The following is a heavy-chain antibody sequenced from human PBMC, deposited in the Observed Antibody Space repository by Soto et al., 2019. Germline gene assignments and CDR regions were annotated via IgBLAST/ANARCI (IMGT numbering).Heavy chain of an antibody. CDR3: ARDRSVVVVAAPTYYYYGMDV. CDR2: IIPIFGTA. J-gene: IGHJ6*02. CDR1: GGTFSSYA. V-gene: IGHV1-69*13. D-gene: IGHD2-15*01. Sequence: SVKVSCKASGGTFSSYAISWVRQAPGQGLEWMGGIIPIFGTANYAQRFQGRVTITADESTSTAYMELSSLRSEDTAVYYCARDRSVVVVAAPTYYYYGMDVWGQGTTVTVSS.